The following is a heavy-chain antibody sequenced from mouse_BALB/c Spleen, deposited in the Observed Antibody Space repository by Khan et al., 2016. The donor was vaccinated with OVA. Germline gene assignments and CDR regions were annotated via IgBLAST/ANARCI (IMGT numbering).Heavy chain of an antibody. D-gene: IGHD4-1*01. J-gene: IGHJ2*01. CDR3: ARGDWAY. CDR1: GFTFSSFG. Sequence: EVELVESGGGLVQPGGSRKLSCAASGFTFSSFGMHWVRQAPEKGLEWVAYINSGSTTTYYADPVKGRFTISRDNPKNTPFLQMTSLTSEDTAIYYCARGDWAYWGQGTTLTVSA. CDR2: INSGSTTT. V-gene: IGHV5-17*02.